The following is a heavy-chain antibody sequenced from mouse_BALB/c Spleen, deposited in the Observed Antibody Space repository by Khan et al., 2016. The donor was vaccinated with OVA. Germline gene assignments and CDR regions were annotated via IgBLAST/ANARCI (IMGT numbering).Heavy chain of an antibody. CDR3: ARNYDYDEGLAY. V-gene: IGHV2-2*02. D-gene: IGHD2-4*01. Sequence: QVQLKQSGPGLVQPSQSLSITCTVSGFSLTTYGVHWVRQSPGKGLEWLGVIWSGGSTDYNAAFKSRLSISKDSSKSQVFFKMNSLLVNDTAIYYCARNYDYDEGLAYWGQGTLVTVSA. J-gene: IGHJ3*01. CDR1: GFSLTTYG. CDR2: IWSGGST.